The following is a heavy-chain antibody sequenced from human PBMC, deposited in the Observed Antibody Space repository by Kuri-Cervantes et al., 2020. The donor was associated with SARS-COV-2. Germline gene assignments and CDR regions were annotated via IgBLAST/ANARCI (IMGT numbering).Heavy chain of an antibody. V-gene: IGHV1-24*01. Sequence: ASVKVSCKVSGYTLTELSMHWVRQAPGKGLEWMGGFDPEDGETIYAQKFQGRVTMTRDTSTSTVYMDLSSLTSEDTAVYYCAKVGSWRQYDYWGQGTLVTVSS. CDR1: GYTLTELS. D-gene: IGHD6-13*01. CDR2: FDPEDGET. J-gene: IGHJ4*02. CDR3: AKVGSWRQYDY.